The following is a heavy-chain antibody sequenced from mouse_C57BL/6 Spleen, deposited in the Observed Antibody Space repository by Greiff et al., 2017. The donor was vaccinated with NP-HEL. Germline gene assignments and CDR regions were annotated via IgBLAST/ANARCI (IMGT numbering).Heavy chain of an antibody. CDR3: ARDQFAY. CDR1: GYTFTSYW. Sequence: QVQLQQPGAELVRPGTSVKLSCKASGYTFTSYWMHWVKQRPGQGLEWIGVIDPSDSYTNYNQKFKGKATLTVDTSSSTAYMQLSSLTSEDSAVYYCARDQFAYWGQGTLVTVSA. CDR2: IDPSDSYT. V-gene: IGHV1-59*01. J-gene: IGHJ3*01.